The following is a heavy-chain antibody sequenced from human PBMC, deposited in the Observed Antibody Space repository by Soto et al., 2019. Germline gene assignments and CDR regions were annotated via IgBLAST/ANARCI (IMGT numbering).Heavy chain of an antibody. CDR1: GFTFSSYG. D-gene: IGHD6-19*01. CDR2: IWYDGSNK. Sequence: QVQLVESGGGVVQPGRSLRLSCAASGFTFSSYGMHWVRQAPGKGLEWVAVIWYDGSNKYYADSVKGRFTISRDNSKNTLYLQMNSLRAEDTAVYYCARTGGIRWGLVQNHGMDVWGQGTTVTVSS. J-gene: IGHJ6*02. CDR3: ARTGGIRWGLVQNHGMDV. V-gene: IGHV3-33*01.